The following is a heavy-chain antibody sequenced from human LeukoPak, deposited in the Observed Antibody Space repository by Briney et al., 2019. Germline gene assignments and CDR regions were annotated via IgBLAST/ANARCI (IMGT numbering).Heavy chain of an antibody. V-gene: IGHV3-11*01. Sequence: GGSLRLSCAASGSTFSDYYMSWIRQAPGKGLEWVSYISSSGSTIYYADSVKGRFTISRDNAKNSLYLQMNSLRAEDTALYYCAKDNRNDAFDIWGQGTMVTVSS. CDR1: GSTFSDYY. J-gene: IGHJ3*02. CDR3: AKDNRNDAFDI. CDR2: ISSSGSTI.